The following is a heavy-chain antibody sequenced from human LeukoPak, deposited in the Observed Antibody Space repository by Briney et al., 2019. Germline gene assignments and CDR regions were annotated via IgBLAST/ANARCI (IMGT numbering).Heavy chain of an antibody. CDR3: ANYCSASTCYGVEGY. V-gene: IGHV3-21*01. J-gene: IGHJ4*02. CDR2: ISSSGAYI. Sequence: GGSLRLSCAASGFSFSSFTMNCVRQAPGKGPEWVSSISSSGAYIYYADSVKGRFTISRDNARNSLYLQMNSLRAGDTAIYYCANYCSASTCYGVEGYWGQGTLVTVSS. D-gene: IGHD2-2*01. CDR1: GFSFSSFT.